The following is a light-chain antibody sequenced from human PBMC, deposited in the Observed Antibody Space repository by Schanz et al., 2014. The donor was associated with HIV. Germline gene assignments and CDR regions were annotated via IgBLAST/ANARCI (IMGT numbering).Light chain of an antibody. CDR1: TSDIGTYDL. Sequence: QSALTQPASVSGSPGQSITISCTGTTSDIGTYDLVSWYQQHPGRAPKLMIYDVSNRPSGVSNRFSGSKSGNTASLTISGLQAEDEADYYCSSYTVRNSWLFGGGTKLTVL. CDR2: DVS. V-gene: IGLV2-14*02. J-gene: IGLJ3*02. CDR3: SSYTVRNSWL.